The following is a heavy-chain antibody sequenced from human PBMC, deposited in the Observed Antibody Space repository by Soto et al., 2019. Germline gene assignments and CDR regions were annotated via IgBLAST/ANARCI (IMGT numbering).Heavy chain of an antibody. CDR3: ARDGHSSSWHHVD. Sequence: PSETLSLTCTVSGGSISSYYWSWIRQPPGKGLEWIGYIYYSGSTNYNPSLKSRVTISVDTSKNQFSLKLSSVTAADTAVYYCARDGHSSSWHHVDWGQGTXVTVSS. J-gene: IGHJ4*02. D-gene: IGHD6-13*01. CDR1: GGSISSYY. V-gene: IGHV4-59*01. CDR2: IYYSGST.